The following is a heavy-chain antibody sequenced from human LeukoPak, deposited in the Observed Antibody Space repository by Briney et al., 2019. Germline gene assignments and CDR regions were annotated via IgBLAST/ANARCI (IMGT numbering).Heavy chain of an antibody. Sequence: GGSLRLSCAASGFTFSSYGMHWVRQAPGKGLEWVAVISYDGSNKYYADSVKGRFTISRDNSKNTLYLQMNSLRAEDTAVYYCAKDLSTEHGSANWFDPWGQGTLVTVSS. V-gene: IGHV3-30*18. CDR2: ISYDGSNK. J-gene: IGHJ5*02. CDR3: AKDLSTEHGSANWFDP. D-gene: IGHD3-10*01. CDR1: GFTFSSYG.